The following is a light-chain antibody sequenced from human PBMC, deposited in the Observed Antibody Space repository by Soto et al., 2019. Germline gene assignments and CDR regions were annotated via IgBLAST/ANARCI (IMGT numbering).Light chain of an antibody. CDR3: SSYTVTTNLGG. CDR2: EVR. CDR1: SSDVGGYNY. V-gene: IGLV2-8*01. J-gene: IGLJ1*01. Sequence: NGSSSDVGGYNYVSWYQQHPGKAPKLVSYEVRKRPSGVPDRFSGSKSGNTASLTVPGLHADDEADYSCSSYTVTTNLGGFGPGTNVTVL.